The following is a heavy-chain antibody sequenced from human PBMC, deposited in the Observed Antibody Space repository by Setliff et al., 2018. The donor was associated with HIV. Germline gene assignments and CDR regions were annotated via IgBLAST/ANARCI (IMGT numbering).Heavy chain of an antibody. CDR2: IYPGDSDT. CDR1: GYSFTSYW. D-gene: IGHD5-12*01. V-gene: IGHV5-51*01. J-gene: IGHJ3*02. CDR3: ARSRRDGYNLEAFDI. Sequence: GESLTISCKGSGYSFTSYWIGWVRQTPGKGLEWMGIIYPGDSDTRYSPSFQGQVTISADKSISTAYLQWSTLKASDTAMYYCARSRRDGYNLEAFDIWGQGTMVTVSS.